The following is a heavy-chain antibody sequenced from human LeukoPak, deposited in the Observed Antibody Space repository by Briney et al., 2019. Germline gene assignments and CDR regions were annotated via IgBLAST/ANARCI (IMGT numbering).Heavy chain of an antibody. D-gene: IGHD6-19*01. Sequence: PGGSLRLSCAASGFTFSSYVMHWVRQAPGKGLEWVALISSDENNKYHADSVKGRFTISRDNSKNTLYLQMNSLRAEDTAVYYCARQNPSGWYVPDGNYFDYWGQGTLVTVSS. CDR3: ARQNPSGWYVPDGNYFDY. CDR1: GFTFSSYV. V-gene: IGHV3-30*03. J-gene: IGHJ4*02. CDR2: ISSDENNK.